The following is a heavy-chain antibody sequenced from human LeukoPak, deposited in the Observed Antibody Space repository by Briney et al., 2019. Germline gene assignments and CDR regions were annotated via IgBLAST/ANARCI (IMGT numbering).Heavy chain of an antibody. J-gene: IGHJ3*02. CDR1: GGSISSYY. Sequence: SGTLSLTCTVSGGSISSYYWSWIRQPPGKVLEWIGYIYYSGSTNYNPSLRSRVTISVDTSKNQFSLRLSSVTAADTAVYYCARGSYGSGTHYEAFDIWGQGTMVTVSS. D-gene: IGHD3-10*01. CDR2: IYYSGST. CDR3: ARGSYGSGTHYEAFDI. V-gene: IGHV4-59*01.